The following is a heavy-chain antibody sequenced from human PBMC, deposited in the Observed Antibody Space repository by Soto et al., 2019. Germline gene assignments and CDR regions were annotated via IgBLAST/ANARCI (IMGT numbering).Heavy chain of an antibody. CDR2: INPKNGGI. J-gene: IGHJ1*01. CDR1: GYTFTDFY. Sequence: VASVKVSCKSSGYTFTDFYIHWVRQAPGQGLEWVGWINPKNGGINYAQKFQGRVTMTRDTSANTSYMDLNRLNFDDSAIYYCVRGQSVLYLDLWGRGTQVTVSS. V-gene: IGHV1-2*02. CDR3: VRGQSVLYLDL. D-gene: IGHD1-20*01.